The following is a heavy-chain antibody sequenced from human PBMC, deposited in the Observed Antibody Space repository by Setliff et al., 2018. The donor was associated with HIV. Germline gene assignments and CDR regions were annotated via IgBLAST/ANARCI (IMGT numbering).Heavy chain of an antibody. CDR3: ARGYYDSSGTFDY. D-gene: IGHD3-22*01. CDR1: GGSISNLY. V-gene: IGHV4-4*07. J-gene: IGHJ4*02. CDR2: IYTSGST. Sequence: SETLSLTCTVSGGSISNLYWSWVRQPPGKGLEWIGRIYTSGSTNYNPSLKSRVTISVDTSKNQFSLKLSSVTAADTAVYYCARGYYDSSGTFDYWGQGTLVTVSS.